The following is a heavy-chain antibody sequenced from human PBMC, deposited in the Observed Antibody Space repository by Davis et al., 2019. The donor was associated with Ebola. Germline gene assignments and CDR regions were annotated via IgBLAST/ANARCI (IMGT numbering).Heavy chain of an antibody. V-gene: IGHV1-2*02. CDR3: ARGLRYDSSDY. CDR1: GYTFTGYY. J-gene: IGHJ4*02. Sequence: ASVKVSCKASGYTFTGYYVHWVRQAPGQGLEWMAWINPKSGDTNYAQKLQGRVTMTTDTSTSTAYMELRSLRSDDTAVYYCARGLRYDSSDYWGQGTLVTVSS. D-gene: IGHD3-22*01. CDR2: INPKSGDT.